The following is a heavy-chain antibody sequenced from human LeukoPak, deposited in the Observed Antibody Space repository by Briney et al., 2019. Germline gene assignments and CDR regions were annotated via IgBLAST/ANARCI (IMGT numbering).Heavy chain of an antibody. CDR2: INPSGGAT. D-gene: IGHD2-21*02. Sequence: ASVKVSCKASGYXFTNYYIHWVRQAPGQGLEWMGFINPSGGATSYAQRFQGRVTMTRDTSTSTVYMELSSLRSEDTAVYYCARDPYCGGDCYFFDYWGQGTLVTVSS. CDR3: ARDPYCGGDCYFFDY. V-gene: IGHV1-46*01. J-gene: IGHJ4*02. CDR1: GYXFTNYY.